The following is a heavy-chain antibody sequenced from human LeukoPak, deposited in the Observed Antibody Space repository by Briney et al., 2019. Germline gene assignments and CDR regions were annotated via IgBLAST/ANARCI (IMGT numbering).Heavy chain of an antibody. CDR2: IGAGGTFT. J-gene: IGHJ4*02. D-gene: IGHD6-13*01. V-gene: IGHV3-23*01. Sequence: GGSLRLSCTASGFTFSSYAMNWVRQAPGKGLEWVSGIGAGGTFTYYADSVKGRFTISRDNSRNTLYLQMHSLRAEDTAVYYCVKDYATIAAAANPLFDYWGQGALVTVSS. CDR1: GFTFSSYA. CDR3: VKDYATIAAAANPLFDY.